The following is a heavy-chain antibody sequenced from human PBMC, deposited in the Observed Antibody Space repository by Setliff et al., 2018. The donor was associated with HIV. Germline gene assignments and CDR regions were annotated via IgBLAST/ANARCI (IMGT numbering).Heavy chain of an antibody. CDR1: GFIFSSYA. CDR2: VRYDESTK. J-gene: IGHJ4*02. V-gene: IGHV3-30*02. CDR3: AKVKVPTTDLYFLDY. D-gene: IGHD1-1*01. Sequence: PGGSLRLSGPASGFIFSSYAMHWVRQAPGKGLEWVACVRYDESTKYYAEAVKDRFTISRDNSKNMVSLQMNSLRAEDTALYYCAKVKVPTTDLYFLDYWGQGTPVTVSS.